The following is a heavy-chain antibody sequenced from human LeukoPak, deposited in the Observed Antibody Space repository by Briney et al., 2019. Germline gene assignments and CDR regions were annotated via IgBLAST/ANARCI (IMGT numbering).Heavy chain of an antibody. Sequence: GGSLRLSCAASEFSIGSNYMTWVRQAPGKGLEWVSLIYSGGSTYYADSVKGRFTISRDNSKNTLYLQMNSLRADDTAVYYCARNRDFYDSSGSVPLDYWGQGILVTVSS. CDR1: EFSIGSNY. V-gene: IGHV3-66*01. J-gene: IGHJ4*02. CDR3: ARNRDFYDSSGSVPLDY. CDR2: IYSGGST. D-gene: IGHD3-22*01.